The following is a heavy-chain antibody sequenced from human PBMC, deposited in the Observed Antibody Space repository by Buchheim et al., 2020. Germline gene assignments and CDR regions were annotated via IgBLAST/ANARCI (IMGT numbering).Heavy chain of an antibody. J-gene: IGHJ4*02. D-gene: IGHD6-19*01. V-gene: IGHV3-48*02. CDR3: ARRPGYGSGWYFRS. CDR2: ISSSSNTI. CDR1: GFTFSSYD. Sequence: VQLVESGGGVVQPGRSLRLSCAASGFTFSSYDMNWVRQAPGKGLEWISYISSSSNTIYYADSVKGRFTISRDDAKNSLYLQMNSLRDEDTAVYYCARRPGYGSGWYFRSWGQGTL.